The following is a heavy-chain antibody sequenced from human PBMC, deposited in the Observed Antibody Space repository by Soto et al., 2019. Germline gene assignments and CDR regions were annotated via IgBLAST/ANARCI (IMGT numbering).Heavy chain of an antibody. V-gene: IGHV1-69*08. J-gene: IGHJ5*02. CDR3: ARDYGDYTADWFAP. Sequence: QVQLVQSGAEVKKPGSSVKVSCKASGGTFSSYTISWVRQAPGQGLEWMGRIIPILGIANYAQKFQGRVTITADKSTSTAYMELSSLRSEDTAVYYCARDYGDYTADWFAPWGQGTLVTVSS. CDR1: GGTFSSYT. CDR2: IIPILGIA. D-gene: IGHD4-17*01.